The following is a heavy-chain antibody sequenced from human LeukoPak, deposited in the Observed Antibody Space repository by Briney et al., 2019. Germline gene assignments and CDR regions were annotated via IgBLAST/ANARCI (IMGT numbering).Heavy chain of an antibody. V-gene: IGHV3-66*01. CDR3: ASSSLVRGVIIDFDY. Sequence: GGSLRLSCAASGFTVSINYMSWVRQAPGKGLEWVSGIYSGGSTYYADSVKGRFTISRDNSKNTLYLQMNSLRAEDTAVYYCASSSLVRGVIIDFDYWGQGTLVTVSS. CDR2: IYSGGST. J-gene: IGHJ4*02. CDR1: GFTVSINY. D-gene: IGHD3-10*01.